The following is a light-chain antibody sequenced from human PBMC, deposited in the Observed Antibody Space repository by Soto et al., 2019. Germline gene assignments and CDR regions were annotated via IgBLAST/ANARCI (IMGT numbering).Light chain of an antibody. CDR3: QQSYSTPYT. V-gene: IGKV1-39*01. Sequence: DIPMTQSPSSLSASVGDRVTITCRASQSISSYLNWYQQKPGKAPELLIYAASSLQSGVPSRFSGSGSGTDFTLTISSLQPEDFATYFCQQSYSTPYTFGQGTELQIK. CDR1: QSISSY. CDR2: AAS. J-gene: IGKJ2*01.